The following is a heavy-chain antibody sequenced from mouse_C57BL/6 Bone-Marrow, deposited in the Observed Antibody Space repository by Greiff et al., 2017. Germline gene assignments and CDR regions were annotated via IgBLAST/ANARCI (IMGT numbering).Heavy chain of an antibody. CDR1: GYTFTSYW. CDR2: IYPGSGST. V-gene: IGHV1-55*01. D-gene: IGHD1-1*01. Sequence: QVQLQQSGAELVKPGASVKMSSKASGYTFTSYWITWVKQRPGQGLEWIGDIYPGSGSTNYNEKFKSKATLTVDTSSSTAYMQLSSLTSEDSAVYYCARFLRPRYAMDYWGQGTSVTVSS. J-gene: IGHJ4*01. CDR3: ARFLRPRYAMDY.